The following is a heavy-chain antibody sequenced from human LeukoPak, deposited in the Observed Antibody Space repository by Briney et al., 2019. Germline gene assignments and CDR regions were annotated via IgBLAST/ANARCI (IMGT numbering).Heavy chain of an antibody. Sequence: GGSLRLSCAASGCTFSSYSMNWVRQAPGKGLEWVSSISSSSSYIYYADSVKGRFTISRDNAKNSLYLQMNSLRAEDTAVYYCARDSVTTDAGYWGQGTLVTVSS. CDR2: ISSSSSYI. D-gene: IGHD4-17*01. J-gene: IGHJ4*02. CDR1: GCTFSSYS. V-gene: IGHV3-21*01. CDR3: ARDSVTTDAGY.